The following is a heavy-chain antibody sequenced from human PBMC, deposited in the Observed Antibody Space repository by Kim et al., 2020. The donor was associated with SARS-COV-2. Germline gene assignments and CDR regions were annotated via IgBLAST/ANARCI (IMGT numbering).Heavy chain of an antibody. V-gene: IGHV3-30-3*01. Sequence: GGSLRLSCAASGFTFSRYAMHWVRQAPGKGLEWVAVISYDGSNKNYADSVKARFSISRDNSKKTLYLQMNSLRPEETAVYYCARGWFGEFRYLGEIFDIWGQGTMVTVSS. CDR1: GFTFSRYA. J-gene: IGHJ3*02. CDR3: ARGWFGEFRYLGEIFDI. CDR2: ISYDGSNK. D-gene: IGHD3-10*01.